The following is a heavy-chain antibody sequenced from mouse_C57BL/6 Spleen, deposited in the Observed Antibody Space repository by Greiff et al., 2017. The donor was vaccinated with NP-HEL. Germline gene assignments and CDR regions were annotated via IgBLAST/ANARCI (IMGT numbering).Heavy chain of an antibody. D-gene: IGHD4-1*01. CDR2: ISDGGSYT. CDR1: GFTFSSYA. Sequence: DVKLVESGGGLVKPGGSLKLSCAASGFTFSSYAMSWVRQTPEKRLEWVANISDGGSYTYYPDHVKGRFTISRDNAKNHLYLQLGHLKSEDTAMYYFARDRWLGGRASWFAYWGQGTLVTVSA. CDR3: ARDRWLGGRASWFAY. J-gene: IGHJ3*01. V-gene: IGHV5-4*01.